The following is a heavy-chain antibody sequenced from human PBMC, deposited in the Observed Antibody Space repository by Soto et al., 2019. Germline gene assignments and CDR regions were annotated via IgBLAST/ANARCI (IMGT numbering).Heavy chain of an antibody. CDR2: IYYSGST. CDR1: GGSISSSSYY. V-gene: IGHV4-39*01. J-gene: IGHJ4*02. CDR3: ARRDSGSHFDY. Sequence: SETLSLTCTVSGGSISSSSYYWGWIRQPPGKGLEWIGSIYYSGSTYYNPSLKSRVTISVDTSKNQFSLKLSSVTAADTAVYYCARRDSGSHFDYWGQGTLVTVSS. D-gene: IGHD1-26*01.